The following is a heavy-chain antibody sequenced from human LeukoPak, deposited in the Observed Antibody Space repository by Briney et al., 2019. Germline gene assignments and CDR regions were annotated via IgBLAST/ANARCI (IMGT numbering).Heavy chain of an antibody. J-gene: IGHJ6*04. D-gene: IGHD2-2*01. Sequence: SQTLSLTCAISGDSVSSNSAARNWIRQSPSRGLEWLGRTYYRSKWYNDYAVSVKSRITINPDTSKNQFSLQLNSVTPEDTAVYYCARDFEYQLLGGYYYYGMDVWGKGTTVTVSS. CDR1: GDSVSSNSAA. CDR3: ARDFEYQLLGGYYYYGMDV. V-gene: IGHV6-1*01. CDR2: TYYRSKWYN.